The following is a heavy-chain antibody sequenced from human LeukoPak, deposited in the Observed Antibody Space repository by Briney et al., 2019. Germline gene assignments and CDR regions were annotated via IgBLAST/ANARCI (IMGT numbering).Heavy chain of an antibody. CDR3: AKDARRTSGWYYFDY. V-gene: IGHV3-23*01. J-gene: IGHJ4*02. CDR1: GFSFSNYA. Sequence: GGSLRLSCAASGFSFSNYAMSWVRQAPGKGLEWVSGITYSGDNTYYADSVKGRFTISRDNSKNTLYLQMNSLRAEDTALYYCAKDARRTSGWYYFDYWGRGILVTVSS. D-gene: IGHD6-19*01. CDR2: ITYSGDNT.